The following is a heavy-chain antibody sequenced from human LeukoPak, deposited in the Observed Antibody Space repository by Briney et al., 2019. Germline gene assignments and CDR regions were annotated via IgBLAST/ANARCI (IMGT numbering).Heavy chain of an antibody. CDR2: ILGSGDT. CDR1: GFTVTSNY. J-gene: IGHJ4*02. CDR3: ANTGYDDGLY. D-gene: IGHD3-3*01. Sequence: GGSLRLSCAASGFTVTSNYMSWVRQAPGKGLEWVSTILGSGDTCYADSVKGRFTISRDNSKNTLYLQMNSLRAEDTAVYYCANTGYDDGLYWGQGTLVTVSS. V-gene: IGHV3-53*01.